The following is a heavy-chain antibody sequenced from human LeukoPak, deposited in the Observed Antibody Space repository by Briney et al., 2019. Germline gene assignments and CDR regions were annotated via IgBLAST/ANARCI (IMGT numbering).Heavy chain of an antibody. CDR3: ARSAYPGNSVIED. V-gene: IGHV3-74*01. Sequence: GGSLGLSCAGSGITFSSYWMHWVRQAPGKGLVWVSRINSDGRSTNYADSVKGRFTISRDNAKNMLYLQMNSLRAEDTAVYYCARSAYPGNSVIEDWGRGTLVTVSS. CDR2: INSDGRST. D-gene: IGHD4-23*01. J-gene: IGHJ4*02. CDR1: GITFSSYW.